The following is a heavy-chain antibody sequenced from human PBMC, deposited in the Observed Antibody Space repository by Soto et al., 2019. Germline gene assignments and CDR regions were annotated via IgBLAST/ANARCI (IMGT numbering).Heavy chain of an antibody. Sequence: GGSLRLSCAASGFTFSSYAMSWVRQAPGKGLEWVSAISGSGGSTYYADSVKGRFTISRDNSKNTLYLQMNSLRAEDTAVYYCAKLAGYFDWLLHQDFDYWGQGTLVTVSS. CDR3: AKLAGYFDWLLHQDFDY. CDR2: ISGSGGST. CDR1: GFTFSSYA. J-gene: IGHJ4*02. V-gene: IGHV3-23*01. D-gene: IGHD3-9*01.